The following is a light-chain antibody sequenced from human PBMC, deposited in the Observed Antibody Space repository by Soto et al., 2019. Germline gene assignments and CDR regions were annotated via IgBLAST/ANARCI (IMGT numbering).Light chain of an antibody. CDR3: QQYHYWWT. CDR1: QSVSNN. CDR2: GAS. V-gene: IGKV3-15*01. Sequence: IVMTHSPATLSVSGGEKATLSFRASQSVSNNLAWFQQKPGQVPRLLIYGASNRATGVSARFSGSGSGTEFTLTISSLQSEDFAVYYCQQYHYWWTFGQGTKVDIK. J-gene: IGKJ1*01.